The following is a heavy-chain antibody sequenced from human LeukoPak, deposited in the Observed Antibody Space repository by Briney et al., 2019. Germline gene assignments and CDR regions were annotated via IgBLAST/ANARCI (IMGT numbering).Heavy chain of an antibody. Sequence: ASVKVSCKASGYTFTSYDINWVRQATGQGLEWMGWMNPNSANTGYAQKFQGRVTITRSTSISTTYMELSSLRFEDTAVYYCARGRERGSSSSFTDYWGQGTLVIVSS. CDR2: MNPNSANT. CDR3: ARGRERGSSSSFTDY. V-gene: IGHV1-8*03. CDR1: GYTFTSYD. J-gene: IGHJ4*02. D-gene: IGHD6-6*01.